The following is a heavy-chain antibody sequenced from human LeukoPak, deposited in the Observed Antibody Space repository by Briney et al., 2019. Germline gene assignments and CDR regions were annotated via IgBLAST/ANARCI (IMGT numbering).Heavy chain of an antibody. CDR2: INHSGST. CDR1: GGSFSGYY. D-gene: IGHD6-13*01. J-gene: IGHJ5*02. CDR3: AKEANIAAAIVWFDP. V-gene: IGHV4-34*01. Sequence: SETLSLTCGVYGGSFSGYYWNWIRQPPGKGLEWIGEINHSGSTNYNPSLKSRVTISVDTSKNQFSLKLSSVTAAGTAVYYCAKEANIAAAIVWFDPWGQGTLVTVSS.